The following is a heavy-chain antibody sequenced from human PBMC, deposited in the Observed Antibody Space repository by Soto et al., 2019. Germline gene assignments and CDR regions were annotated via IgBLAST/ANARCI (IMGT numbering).Heavy chain of an antibody. CDR1: GGPISTYY. J-gene: IGHJ6*03. V-gene: IGHV4-59*08. CDR2: IYYSGST. Sequence: PSETLSLTCTVSGGPISTYYWSWIRQPPGKGLEWIGYIYYSGSTNYNPSLKSRVTISVDTSKNQFSLKLSSVTAADTAVYYCARHPRSGALYYYYMDVWGKGTTVTVS. D-gene: IGHD3-16*01. CDR3: ARHPRSGALYYYYMDV.